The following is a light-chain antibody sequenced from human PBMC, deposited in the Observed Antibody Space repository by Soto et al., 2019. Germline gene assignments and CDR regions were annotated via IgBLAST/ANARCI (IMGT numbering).Light chain of an antibody. CDR2: DVI. CDR1: SSDVGGYNY. CDR3: CSYAGSYSYV. V-gene: IGLV2-11*01. Sequence: QSVLTQPRSVSGSPGQSVTISCTGTSSDVGGYNYVSWYQQHPGKAPKVMIYDVIKRPSGVPDRFSGSKSGNTASLTISGLQAEDEADYYCCSYAGSYSYVFGTGTKLTVL. J-gene: IGLJ1*01.